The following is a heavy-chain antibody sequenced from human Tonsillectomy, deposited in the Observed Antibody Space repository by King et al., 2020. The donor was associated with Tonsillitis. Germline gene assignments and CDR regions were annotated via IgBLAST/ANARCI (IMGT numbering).Heavy chain of an antibody. Sequence: VQLVESGGGLVQPGRSLRLSCTASGFTFGDYAMSWVRQAPGKGLEWVGFIGSKAYGGTTEHAASLKGRFTISRDNSKIIAYLQMNSLKTEDTAVYYCTSRPYSSSWFYYFDYWGQGTLVTVSS. CDR1: GFTFGDYA. J-gene: IGHJ4*02. V-gene: IGHV3-49*04. CDR3: TSRPYSSSWFYYFDY. CDR2: IGSKAYGGTT. D-gene: IGHD6-13*01.